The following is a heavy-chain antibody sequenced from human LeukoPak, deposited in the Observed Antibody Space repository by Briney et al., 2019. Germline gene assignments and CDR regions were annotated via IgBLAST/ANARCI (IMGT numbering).Heavy chain of an antibody. CDR3: ARGRRSSSGWYTLHLPIDY. Sequence: SETLSLTCAVYGGSFSGYYWSWLRQPPGKGLEWIGEINHSGSTNYNPSLKSRVTISVDTSKNQFSLKLSSVTAADTAVYYCARGRRSSSGWYTLHLPIDYWGQETLVTVSS. V-gene: IGHV4-34*01. CDR1: GGSFSGYY. D-gene: IGHD6-19*01. J-gene: IGHJ4*02. CDR2: INHSGST.